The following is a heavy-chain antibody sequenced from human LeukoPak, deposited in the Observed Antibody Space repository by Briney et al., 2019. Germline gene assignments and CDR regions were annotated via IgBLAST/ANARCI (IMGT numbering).Heavy chain of an antibody. CDR1: GFTFSSYA. D-gene: IGHD2-21*02. CDR2: ISGSGGST. V-gene: IGHV3-23*01. J-gene: IGHJ4*02. Sequence: GGSLRLSCAASGFTFSSYAMSWVRQAPGKGLEWVSAISGSGGSTYYADSVKGRFTISRGNSKNTLYLQMNSLRAEDTAVYYCAKGGPKYCGGDCPFDYWGQGTLVTVSS. CDR3: AKGGPKYCGGDCPFDY.